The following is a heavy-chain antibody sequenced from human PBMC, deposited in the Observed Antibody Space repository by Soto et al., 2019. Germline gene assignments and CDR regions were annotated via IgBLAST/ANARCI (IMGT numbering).Heavy chain of an antibody. D-gene: IGHD6-19*01. Sequence: QITLKESGPTLVKPTQTLTLTCTFSGFSLSSTRMAVGWIRQPPGKALEWLALIYWDDDKRYSPFLKSRLTITKDTSKNQVVLTMSNMDPVDTARYYCAHIVVAGLGYYFDYWGHGTPVTVSS. CDR1: GFSLSSTRMA. CDR2: IYWDDDK. CDR3: AHIVVAGLGYYFDY. V-gene: IGHV2-5*02. J-gene: IGHJ4*01.